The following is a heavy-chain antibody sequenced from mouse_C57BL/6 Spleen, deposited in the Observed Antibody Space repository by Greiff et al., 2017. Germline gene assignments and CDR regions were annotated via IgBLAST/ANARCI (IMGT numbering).Heavy chain of an antibody. CDR1: GYSFTDYN. Sequence: VHVKQSGPELVKPGASVKISCKASGYSFTDYNMNWVKQSNGKSLEWIGVINPNYGTTSYNQKFKGKATLTVDQSSSTAYMQLNSLTSEDSAVYYCARRTTVVASSAMDYWGQGTSVTVSS. CDR2: INPNYGTT. D-gene: IGHD1-1*01. CDR3: ARRTTVVASSAMDY. V-gene: IGHV1-39*01. J-gene: IGHJ4*01.